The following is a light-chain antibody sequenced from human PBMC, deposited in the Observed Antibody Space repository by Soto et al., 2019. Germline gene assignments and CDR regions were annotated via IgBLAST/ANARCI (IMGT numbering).Light chain of an antibody. CDR3: QQLNSFPIP. J-gene: IGKJ3*01. V-gene: IGKV1-9*01. CDR2: GAS. CDR1: QGIANF. Sequence: IQLTQSPSSLSASVGDRVTISCRASQGIANFLAWYQQKPGKAPKLLIYGASTLQSGVPSRFSGSGSGTDFTLTTSSLQPEDFATYYCQQLNSFPIPFGPGSKVYIK.